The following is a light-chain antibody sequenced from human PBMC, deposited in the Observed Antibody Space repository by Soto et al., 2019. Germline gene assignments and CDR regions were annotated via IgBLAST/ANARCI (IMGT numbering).Light chain of an antibody. CDR2: KAS. J-gene: IGKJ2*01. CDR1: QSISSW. Sequence: DSQMTQSPSTLSASVGDRVTITCRASQSISSWLAWYQQKPGKAPKLLIYKASSLESGVPSRFSGSRSGTEFTLTISSLQPDDFATYYCQKYNSYPYTFGQGTKLEIK. CDR3: QKYNSYPYT. V-gene: IGKV1-5*03.